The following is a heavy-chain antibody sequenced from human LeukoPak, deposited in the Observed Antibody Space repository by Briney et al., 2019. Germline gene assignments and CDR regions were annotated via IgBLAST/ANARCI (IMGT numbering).Heavy chain of an antibody. Sequence: PSETLSLTCTVSGGSISSYYWSWIRQPPGKGLEGIGYIYYSGSTNYNPSLKSRVTISVDTSKNQFSLKLSSVTAADTAVYYCARDGEQWDPTHTWFDPWGQGTLVTVSS. D-gene: IGHD6-19*01. CDR1: GGSISSYY. J-gene: IGHJ5*02. V-gene: IGHV4-59*01. CDR3: ARDGEQWDPTHTWFDP. CDR2: IYYSGST.